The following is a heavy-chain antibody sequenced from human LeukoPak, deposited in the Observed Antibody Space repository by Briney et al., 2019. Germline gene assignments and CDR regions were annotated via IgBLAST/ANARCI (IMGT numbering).Heavy chain of an antibody. CDR1: GYTFTSYD. CDR3: ARPALYYSGGSCYRYRDAFDI. D-gene: IGHD2-15*01. V-gene: IGHV1-8*01. CDR2: MNPNSGNT. J-gene: IGHJ3*02. Sequence: ASVKVSCKASGYTFTSYDINWVRQATGQELEWMGWMNPNSGNTGYAQKFQGRVTMTRNTSISTAYMELSSLRSEDTAVYYCARPALYYSGGSCYRYRDAFDIWGQGTMVTVSS.